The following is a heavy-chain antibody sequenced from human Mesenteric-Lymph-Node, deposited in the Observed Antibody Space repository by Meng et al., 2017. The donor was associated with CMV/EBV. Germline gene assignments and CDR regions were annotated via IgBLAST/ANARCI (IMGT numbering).Heavy chain of an antibody. CDR2: IYYSGST. CDR3: ARHPGELWSD. D-gene: IGHD3-16*01. J-gene: IGHJ4*02. V-gene: IGHV4-39*01. CDR1: GASISSITCY. Sequence: TCTVSGASISSITCYWGCIRQPPGKGLEWIGSIYYSGSTYYNPSLKRRVTISVDTSKNQFSLKLSSVTAADTAVYYCARHPGELWSDWGQGTLVTVSS.